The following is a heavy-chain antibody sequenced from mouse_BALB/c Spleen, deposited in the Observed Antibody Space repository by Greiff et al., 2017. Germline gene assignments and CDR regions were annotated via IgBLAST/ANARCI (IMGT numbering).Heavy chain of an antibody. V-gene: IGHV3-6*02. CDR3: ARDDDYDVVFDY. Sequence: EVQRVESGPGLVKPSQSLSLTCSVTGYSITSGYYWNWIRQFPGNKLEWMGYISYDGSNNYNPSLKNRISITRDTSKNQFFLKLNSVTTEDTATYYCARDDDYDVVFDYWGQGTTLTVSS. CDR1: GYSITSGYY. CDR2: ISYDGSN. D-gene: IGHD2-4*01. J-gene: IGHJ2*01.